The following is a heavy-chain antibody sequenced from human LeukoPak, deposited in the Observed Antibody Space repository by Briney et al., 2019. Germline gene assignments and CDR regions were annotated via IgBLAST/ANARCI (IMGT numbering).Heavy chain of an antibody. CDR3: ARDLVDWNYVFDY. CDR1: GGTFSSYA. Sequence: SVKGSCKASGGTFSSYAISWVRQAPGQGLEWMGGIIPIFGTANYAQKFQGRVTITADESTSTAYMELSSLRSEDTAVYYCARDLVDWNYVFDYWGQGTLVTVSS. V-gene: IGHV1-69*13. J-gene: IGHJ4*02. CDR2: IIPIFGTA. D-gene: IGHD1-7*01.